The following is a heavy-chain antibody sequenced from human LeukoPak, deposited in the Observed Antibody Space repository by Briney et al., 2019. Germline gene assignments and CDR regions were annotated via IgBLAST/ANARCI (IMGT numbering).Heavy chain of an antibody. Sequence: DPSGTLSLTCAVSGGSISSSNWWSWVRQPPGKGLEWIGEIYRRGSTNYNPSLKCRVTISLGESENQFSLKLSSVTAADAAVYFCARIVYGLGNCFDYWGQGTLVTVSS. CDR1: GGSISSSNW. J-gene: IGHJ4*02. CDR3: ARIVYGLGNCFDY. V-gene: IGHV4-4*02. D-gene: IGHD3-10*01. CDR2: IYRRGST.